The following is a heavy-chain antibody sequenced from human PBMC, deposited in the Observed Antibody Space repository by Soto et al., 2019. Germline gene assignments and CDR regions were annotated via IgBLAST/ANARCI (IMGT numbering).Heavy chain of an antibody. CDR2: IYYSGST. V-gene: IGHV4-39*01. Sequence: SETLSLTCTVSGGSISSSSYYWGWIRQPPGKGLEWIGSIYYSGSTYYNTSLKSRVTISVDTSKNQFSLKLSSVTAADTAVYYCASRDRYGSGSYYYYYGMDVWGQGTTVTVSS. J-gene: IGHJ6*02. CDR1: GGSISSSSYY. CDR3: ASRDRYGSGSYYYYYGMDV. D-gene: IGHD3-10*01.